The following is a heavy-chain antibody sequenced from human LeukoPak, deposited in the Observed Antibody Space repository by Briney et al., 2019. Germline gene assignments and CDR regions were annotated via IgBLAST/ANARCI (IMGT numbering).Heavy chain of an antibody. Sequence: PGGSLRLSCAASGFTFDDYAMHWVRQAPGKGLEWVSGISWNSGSIGYADSVKGRFTISRDNAKNSLYLQMNSLRAEDTALYYCAKEYSSSWGSAAFDIWGQGTMVTVSS. CDR3: AKEYSSSWGSAAFDI. V-gene: IGHV3-9*01. CDR1: GFTFDDYA. J-gene: IGHJ3*02. D-gene: IGHD6-13*01. CDR2: ISWNSGSI.